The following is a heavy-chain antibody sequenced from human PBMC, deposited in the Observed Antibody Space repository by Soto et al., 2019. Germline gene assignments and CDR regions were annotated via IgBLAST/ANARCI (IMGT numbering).Heavy chain of an antibody. V-gene: IGHV4-39*01. CDR2: VYYSGGA. CDR3: GRVVEGATRHTDLDS. J-gene: IGHJ5*01. CDR1: GVSIHNSHSF. Sequence: SETLSLTCTVSGVSIHNSHSFWGWIRQPPGKGLEFIGTVYYSGGAHYNSSLKSRVTISVDTANNQVSLRMRSLTVADTAVYYCGRVVEGATRHTDLDSWGQGTLVTVSS. D-gene: IGHD2-21*01.